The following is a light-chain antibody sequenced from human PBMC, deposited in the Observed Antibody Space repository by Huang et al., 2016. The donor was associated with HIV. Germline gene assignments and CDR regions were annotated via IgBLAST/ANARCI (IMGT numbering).Light chain of an antibody. CDR3: QQYASFPIT. CDR1: QDITNY. Sequence: DIQMPQSPSSLSASVGDRVTITCQASQDITNYLNWYQHKPGNAPKLLSDAASNLETGVPLRFSGSGSGTDFTFTISSLQAEDVATYYCQQYASFPITFGQGTRLEI. CDR2: AAS. V-gene: IGKV1-33*01. J-gene: IGKJ5*01.